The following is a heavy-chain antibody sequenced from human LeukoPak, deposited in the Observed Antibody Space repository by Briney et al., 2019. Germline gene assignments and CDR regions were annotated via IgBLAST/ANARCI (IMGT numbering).Heavy chain of an antibody. CDR1: GFTFSGSA. CDR3: TRHYGLLWFGEPNFDY. CDR2: IRSKANSYAT. J-gene: IGHJ4*02. V-gene: IGHV3-73*01. Sequence: GGSLRLSCAASGFTFSGSAMHWVRQASGKGLEWVGRIRSKANSYATAYAASVKGRFTISRDDSKNTAYLQMNSLKTEDTAVYYCTRHYGLLWFGEPNFDYWGQGTLFTVSS. D-gene: IGHD3-10*01.